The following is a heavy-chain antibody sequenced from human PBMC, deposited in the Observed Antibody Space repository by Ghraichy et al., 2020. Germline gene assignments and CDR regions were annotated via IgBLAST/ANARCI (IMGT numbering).Heavy chain of an antibody. CDR1: GFTVSSNY. CDR2: IYSGGST. V-gene: IGHV3-53*01. D-gene: IGHD4-17*01. J-gene: IGHJ3*02. CDR3: ARGLRRFDAFDI. Sequence: GESLNISCAASGFTVSSNYMSWVRQAPGKGLEWVSVIYSGGSTYYADSVKGRFTISRDNSKNTLYLQMNSLRAEDTAVYYCARGLRRFDAFDIWGQGTMVTVSS.